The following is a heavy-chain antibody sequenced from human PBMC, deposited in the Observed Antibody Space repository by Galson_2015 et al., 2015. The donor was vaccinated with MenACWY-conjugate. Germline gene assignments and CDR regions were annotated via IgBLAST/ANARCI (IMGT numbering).Heavy chain of an antibody. J-gene: IGHJ4*02. V-gene: IGHV2-5*02. Sequence: PALVKPTPTLTLTCTFSGFSLSTSGVGVGWIRQPPGKALEWLALIYWDDDRRYSPSLRSRLTITKDTSKNHVVLTMTNMDPGDTATYYCSRTGATPGDYWGQGTLVTVSS. CDR2: IYWDDDR. D-gene: IGHD2-15*01. CDR3: SRTGATPGDY. CDR1: GFSLSTSGVG.